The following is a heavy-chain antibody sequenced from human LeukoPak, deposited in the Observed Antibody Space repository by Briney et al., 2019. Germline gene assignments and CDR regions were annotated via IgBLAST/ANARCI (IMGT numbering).Heavy chain of an antibody. J-gene: IGHJ4*02. CDR3: AKDTRGYCSGGSCYTFDY. CDR2: ISGSGGST. V-gene: IGHV3-23*01. Sequence: GGSLRLSCAASGFTFSSYAMSWVRQAPGKGLEWVSAISGSGGSTYYADSVKGRFTISRDSSKNTLYLQMNSLRAEDTAVYYCAKDTRGYCSGGSCYTFDYWGQGTLVTVSS. CDR1: GFTFSSYA. D-gene: IGHD2-15*01.